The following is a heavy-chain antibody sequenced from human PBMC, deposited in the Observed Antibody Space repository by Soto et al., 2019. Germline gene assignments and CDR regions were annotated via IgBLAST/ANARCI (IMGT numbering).Heavy chain of an antibody. Sequence: QVQLVQSGAEMKKPGSSVKVSCQSSGGTFNTYAMNWVRQAPGQGPEWMGDISPMFGAANYAPKFQGRVTITADESTGTSYMQLSSLTSEDTALYFCAREVQGNTPAFVYWGQGTLVTVSS. V-gene: IGHV1-69*19. J-gene: IGHJ4*02. D-gene: IGHD4-4*01. CDR1: GGTFNTYA. CDR2: ISPMFGAA. CDR3: AREVQGNTPAFVY.